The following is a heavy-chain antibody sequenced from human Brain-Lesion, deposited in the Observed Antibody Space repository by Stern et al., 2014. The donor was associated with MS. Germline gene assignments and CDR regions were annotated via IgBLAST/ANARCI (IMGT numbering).Heavy chain of an antibody. D-gene: IGHD3-16*01. Sequence: QVQLQESGPGLVKPSETLSLPCTVSGGSISRSTYYWGWLRLSPGKGLEWIGSVYYSGSTFYNPSPKRSVTLSVSMSTSLFSLHMALGAAADTGLYYCARASGLFEYWGQGVLVTVSS. CDR3: ARASGLFEY. J-gene: IGHJ4*02. CDR2: VYYSGST. CDR1: GGSISRSTYY. V-gene: IGHV4-39*01.